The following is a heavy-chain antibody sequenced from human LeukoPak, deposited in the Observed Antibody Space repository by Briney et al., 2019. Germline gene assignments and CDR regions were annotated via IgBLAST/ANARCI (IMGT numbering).Heavy chain of an antibody. CDR3: QKTAYEILTGYYFDY. J-gene: IGHJ4*02. CDR2: IIPIFGTA. CDR1: GGTFSSYA. V-gene: IGHV1-69*06. Sequence: SVKVSCKASGGTFSSYAISWVRQAPGQGLEWMGGIIPIFGTANYAQKFQGRVTITADKSTSTAYMELSSLRSEDTVVYYCQKTAYEILTGYYFDYWGQGTLVTVSS. D-gene: IGHD3-9*01.